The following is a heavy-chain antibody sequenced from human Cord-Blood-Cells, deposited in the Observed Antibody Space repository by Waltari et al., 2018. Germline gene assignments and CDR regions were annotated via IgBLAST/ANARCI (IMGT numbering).Heavy chain of an antibody. D-gene: IGHD5-12*01. J-gene: IGHJ6*02. Sequence: EVQLVESGGGLVQPGGSLRLSCAAAGFTFSSYELNWVRRAPGKGLEWVSVISSSGSTIYYADSVKGRFTISRDNAKNSLYLQMNSLRAEDTAVYYCAGSGYDYYYGMDVWGQGTTVTVSS. CDR3: AGSGYDYYYGMDV. CDR1: GFTFSSYE. CDR2: ISSSGSTI. V-gene: IGHV3-48*03.